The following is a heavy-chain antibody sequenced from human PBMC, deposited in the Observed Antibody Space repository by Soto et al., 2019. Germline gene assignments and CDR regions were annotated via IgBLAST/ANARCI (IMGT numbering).Heavy chain of an antibody. CDR1: GGTFSSYA. V-gene: IGHV1-69*01. D-gene: IGHD3-3*01. CDR3: ASPKFRFWQQLDP. CDR2: IIPIFGTA. J-gene: IGHJ5*02. Sequence: QVQLVQSGAEVKKPGYSVKVSCKASGGTFSSYAISWVRQAPGQGLEWMGGIIPIFGTANYAQKFQGRVTITADESTSTAYMELSSLKSDDTAVYYCASPKFRFWQQLDPWGQGTLVTVSS.